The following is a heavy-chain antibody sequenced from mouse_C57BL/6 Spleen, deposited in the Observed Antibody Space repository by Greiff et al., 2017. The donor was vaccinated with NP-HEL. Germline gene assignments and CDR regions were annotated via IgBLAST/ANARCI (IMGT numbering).Heavy chain of an antibody. CDR3: AIEGFTTVVATYYYAMDY. D-gene: IGHD1-1*01. CDR1: GYTFTSYW. CDR2: IHPSDSDT. J-gene: IGHJ4*01. Sequence: VQLQQPGAELVKPGASVKVSCKASGYTFTSYWMHWVKQRPGQGLEWIGRIHPSDSDTNYNQKFKGKATLTVDKSSSTAYMQLSSLTSEDSAVYYCAIEGFTTVVATYYYAMDYWGQGTSVTVSS. V-gene: IGHV1-74*01.